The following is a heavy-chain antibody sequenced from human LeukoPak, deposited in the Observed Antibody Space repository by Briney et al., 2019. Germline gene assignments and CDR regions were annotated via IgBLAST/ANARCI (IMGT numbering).Heavy chain of an antibody. Sequence: GASVKVSCRASGYSITSYDINWVRQAAEQGLEWVGWMNSNSGNTGYARKFQGRVTLTRDTSINTAYMEVNSLTSEDTAVYYCARGGTLVRGVAILYGMDVWGQGTTVTVSS. CDR3: ARGGTLVRGVAILYGMDV. CDR2: MNSNSGNT. J-gene: IGHJ6*02. D-gene: IGHD3-10*01. V-gene: IGHV1-8*01. CDR1: GYSITSYD.